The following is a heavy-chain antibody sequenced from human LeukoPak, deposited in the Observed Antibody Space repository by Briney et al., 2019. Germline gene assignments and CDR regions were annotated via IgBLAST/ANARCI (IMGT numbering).Heavy chain of an antibody. CDR3: ARDLLHDYSAFDI. J-gene: IGHJ3*02. V-gene: IGHV1-3*01. D-gene: IGHD4-11*01. CDR1: GYTFTSYA. CDR2: INAGNGNT. Sequence: ASVKVSCKASGYTFTSYAMHWVRQAPGQRLEWMGWINAGNGNTKYSQKFQGRVTITRDTSASTAYMELSSLRSEDTAVYYCARDLLHDYSAFDIWGQGTMVTVSS.